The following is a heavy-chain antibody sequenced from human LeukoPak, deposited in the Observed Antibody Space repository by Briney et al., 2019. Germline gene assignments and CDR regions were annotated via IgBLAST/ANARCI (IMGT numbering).Heavy chain of an antibody. J-gene: IGHJ5*02. CDR2: ISSSSSYI. CDR1: GFTFSSYS. D-gene: IGHD3-22*01. Sequence: PGGSLRLSCAASGFTFSSYSMNWVRQAPGKGLEWVSSISSSSSYIYYADSVKGRFTISRDNAKNSLYLQMNSLRAEDTAVYYCARDQDYYDSSGPTNWFDPWGKGTLVTVSS. V-gene: IGHV3-21*01. CDR3: ARDQDYYDSSGPTNWFDP.